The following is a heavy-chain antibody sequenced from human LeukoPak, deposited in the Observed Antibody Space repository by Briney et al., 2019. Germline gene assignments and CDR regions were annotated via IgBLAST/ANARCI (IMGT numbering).Heavy chain of an antibody. CDR2: IYYSGST. CDR1: GGSISSHY. Sequence: SETLSLTCTVSGGSISSHYWSWIRQPPGKGLEWIGYIYYSGSTNYNPSLKSRVTISVDTSKNQFSLKLSSVTAADTAVYYCARDRGNYPDYWGQGTLVTVSS. CDR3: ARDRGNYPDY. J-gene: IGHJ4*02. V-gene: IGHV4-59*11.